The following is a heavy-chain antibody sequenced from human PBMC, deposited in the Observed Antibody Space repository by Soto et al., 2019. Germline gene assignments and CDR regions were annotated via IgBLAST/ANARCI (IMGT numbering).Heavy chain of an antibody. V-gene: IGHV3-23*01. CDR3: AKASTEGWPPGYYYYMDV. J-gene: IGHJ6*03. CDR2: ISGSGGST. Sequence: VQLLESGGGLVQPGGSLRPSCAASGFTFSSYAMSWVRQAPGKGLEWVSAISGSGGSTYYADPVKGRFTIPKDNSKNTLYVQMNSLGAKDTAVYYFAKASTEGWPPGYYYYMDVWGKGTTVTVSS. CDR1: GFTFSSYA. D-gene: IGHD6-13*01.